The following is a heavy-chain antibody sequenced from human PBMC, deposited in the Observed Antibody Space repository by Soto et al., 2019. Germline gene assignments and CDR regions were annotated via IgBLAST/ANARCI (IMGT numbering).Heavy chain of an antibody. J-gene: IGHJ6*01. CDR1: GFTLENYA. Sequence: PGGSLRLSCVASGFTLENYAMSWARQAPGKGLEWVSAISGSGGTTYYSDSVKGRFTISRDNSKNTVYLQMNDLRVEDAAEYFCAKDSWAIFGVPAGEYYGLGVCGQGTTVTASS. CDR2: ISGSGGTT. V-gene: IGHV3-23*01. CDR3: AKDSWAIFGVPAGEYYGLGV. D-gene: IGHD3-3*01.